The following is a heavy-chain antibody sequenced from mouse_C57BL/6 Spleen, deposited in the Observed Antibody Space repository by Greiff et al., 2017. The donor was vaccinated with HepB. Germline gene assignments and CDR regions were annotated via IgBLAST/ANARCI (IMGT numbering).Heavy chain of an antibody. Sequence: QVQLKESGAELVKPGASVKISCKASGYAFSSYWMNWVKQRPGKGLEWIGQIYPGDGDTNYNGKFKGKATLTADKSSSTAYMQLSSLTSEDSAVYFCARDSNHYFDYWGQGTTLTVSS. CDR1: GYAFSSYW. V-gene: IGHV1-80*01. CDR2: IYPGDGDT. D-gene: IGHD2-5*01. J-gene: IGHJ2*01. CDR3: ARDSNHYFDY.